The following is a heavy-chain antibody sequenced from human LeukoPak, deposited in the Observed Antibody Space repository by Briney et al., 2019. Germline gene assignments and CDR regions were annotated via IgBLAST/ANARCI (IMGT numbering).Heavy chain of an antibody. J-gene: IGHJ4*02. V-gene: IGHV3-11*01. CDR2: ISSSGSTI. CDR1: GFTFSDYY. D-gene: IGHD5-18*01. Sequence: PGGSLRLSCAASGFTFSDYYMSWIRQALGKGLEWVSYISSSGSTIYYADSVKGRFTISRDNAKNSLYLQMNSQRAEDTAVYYCARTAIQLWLSRSVWKRPFDYWGQGTLVTVSS. CDR3: ARTAIQLWLSRSVWKRPFDY.